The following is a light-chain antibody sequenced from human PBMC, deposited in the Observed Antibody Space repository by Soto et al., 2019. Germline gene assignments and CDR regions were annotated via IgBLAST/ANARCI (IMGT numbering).Light chain of an antibody. Sequence: EIVLTQSPATLSLSPGERATLSCRASQSVSSYLAWYQQKPGQAPRLLIYDASNRATGIPARFGGSGSGTDFTLTISSLEPEDFAVYYCQQRSNWPPNFGQGTRLEMK. J-gene: IGKJ5*01. V-gene: IGKV3-11*01. CDR3: QQRSNWPPN. CDR2: DAS. CDR1: QSVSSY.